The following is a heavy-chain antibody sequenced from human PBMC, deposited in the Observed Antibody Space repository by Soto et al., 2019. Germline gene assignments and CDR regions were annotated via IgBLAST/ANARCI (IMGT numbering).Heavy chain of an antibody. CDR3: AQDLKWEVPKD. CDR2: ISGSGGST. V-gene: IGHV3-23*01. CDR1: GFTFSSYA. J-gene: IGHJ4*02. Sequence: EVELLESGGGLVQPGGSLRLSCAASGFTFSSYAMSWVRQAPGVGLEWVSTISGSGGSTYYTDSVKGRFTISRDNSKNTLYLRMNSLTAEDTAVYYSAQDLKWEVPKDRGQGTLVTVFS. D-gene: IGHD1-26*01.